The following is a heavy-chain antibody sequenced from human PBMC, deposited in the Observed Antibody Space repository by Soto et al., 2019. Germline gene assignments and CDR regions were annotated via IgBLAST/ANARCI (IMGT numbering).Heavy chain of an antibody. CDR2: INHNSGGR. V-gene: IGHV1-2*02. CDR3: ASDRRFYDSCSYDIANDALDV. D-gene: IGHD3-22*01. J-gene: IGHJ3*01. CDR1: GYTFTGYH. Sequence: AAVKVSRKAPGYTFTGYHMQWVRQAPRQGLEGMGWINHNSGGRNYAQKFQDRVTMTRDTSISTAYMEVSRPRSDDTAVYYFASDRRFYDSCSYDIANDALDVWGQGTLVTVSS.